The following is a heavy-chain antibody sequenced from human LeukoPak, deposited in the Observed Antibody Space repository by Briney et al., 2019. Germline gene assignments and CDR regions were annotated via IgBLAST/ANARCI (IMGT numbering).Heavy chain of an antibody. CDR1: GYTFTSYG. Sequence: ASVKVSCKASGYTFTSYGISWVRQAPGQGLEWMGWINPNSGGTNYAQKFQGRVTMTRDTSISTAHMELSRLRSDDTAVYYCARGLKYSSSWYDAFDIWGQGTMVTVSS. J-gene: IGHJ3*02. D-gene: IGHD6-13*01. CDR2: INPNSGGT. V-gene: IGHV1-2*02. CDR3: ARGLKYSSSWYDAFDI.